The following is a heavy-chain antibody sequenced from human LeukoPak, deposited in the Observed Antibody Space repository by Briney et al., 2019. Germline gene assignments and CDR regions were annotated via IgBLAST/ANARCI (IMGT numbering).Heavy chain of an antibody. J-gene: IGHJ4*02. CDR2: ISSTSSTM. V-gene: IGHV3-48*02. CDR3: ARESAYAFWY. D-gene: IGHD3-3*01. Sequence: QPGGSLRLSCAASGFTFRNYAMNWVRQAPGKGLEWVSYISSTSSTMYYADSVKGRFTISRDNAKNSLYLQMNSLRDEDTAVYYCARESAYAFWYWGQGTLVAVSS. CDR1: GFTFRNYA.